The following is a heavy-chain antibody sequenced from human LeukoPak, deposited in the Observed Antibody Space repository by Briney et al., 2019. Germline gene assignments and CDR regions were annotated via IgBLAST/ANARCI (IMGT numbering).Heavy chain of an antibody. CDR3: ARRTDSREDY. D-gene: IGHD6-13*01. J-gene: IGHJ4*02. V-gene: IGHV4-34*01. Sequence: SETLSLTCAVYGGSFSGYYWSWIRQPPGEGLEWIGEINHSGSTNYNPSLKSRVTISVDTSKNQFSLKLSSVTAADTAVYYCARRTDSREDYWGQGTLVTVSS. CDR1: GGSFSGYY. CDR2: INHSGST.